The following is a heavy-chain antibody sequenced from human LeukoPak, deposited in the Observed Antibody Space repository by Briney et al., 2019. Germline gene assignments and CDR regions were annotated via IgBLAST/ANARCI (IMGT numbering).Heavy chain of an antibody. Sequence: GGFLRLSCAASGFTFSSYAMSWVRQAPGKGLEWVSTISVSGGSTYYADSVKGRFTISRDNVKNSLYLQMNSLRVEDSAVYYCASNWDYVRGYGMDVWGQGTTVTVSS. CDR1: GFTFSSYA. V-gene: IGHV3-23*01. D-gene: IGHD1-7*01. CDR3: ASNWDYVRGYGMDV. J-gene: IGHJ6*02. CDR2: ISVSGGST.